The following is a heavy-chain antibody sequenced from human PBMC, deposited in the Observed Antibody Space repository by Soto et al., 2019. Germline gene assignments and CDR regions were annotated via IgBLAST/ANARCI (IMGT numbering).Heavy chain of an antibody. V-gene: IGHV3-21*01. CDR2: ISSSSSYI. J-gene: IGHJ4*02. Sequence: PGGSLRLSCVASGFTFSSSTMSWVRQAPGKGLEWVSAISSSSSYIYYAGSLKGRFSISRDNAKNSLYLQMHSLRAEDTALYYCARDLGEVSDIWGQGDLVTVSS. D-gene: IGHD3-10*01. CDR3: ARDLGEVSDI. CDR1: GFTFSSST.